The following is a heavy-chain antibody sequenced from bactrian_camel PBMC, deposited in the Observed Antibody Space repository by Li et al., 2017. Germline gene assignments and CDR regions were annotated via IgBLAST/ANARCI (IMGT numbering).Heavy chain of an antibody. CDR2: KSPGGETM. CDR1: QYVYRSYH. Sequence: VQLVESGGGSVQAGGSLRLSCTTSQYVYRSYHMGWFRQAPGKEREGVAAKSPGGETMVYADSVKGRFAISRFNAANTAYLQMNDLKPEDTALYYCAAWIGTAAVGTPRFWGQGTQVTVS. D-gene: IGHD6*01. J-gene: IGHJ4*01. V-gene: IGHV3S40*01. CDR3: AAWIGTAAVGTPRF.